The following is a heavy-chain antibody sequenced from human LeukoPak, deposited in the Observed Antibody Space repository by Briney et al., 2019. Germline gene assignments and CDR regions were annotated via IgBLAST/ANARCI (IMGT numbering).Heavy chain of an antibody. CDR2: IIPIFGTA. V-gene: IGHV1-69*13. J-gene: IGHJ4*02. Sequence: GASVKVSCKASGGTFSSYAISWVRQAPGQGLEWMGGIIPIFGTANYAQKFQGRATITADESTSTAYMELSSLRSEDTAVYYCARAGHSGYDGARFFDYWGQGTLVTVSS. CDR1: GGTFSSYA. D-gene: IGHD5-12*01. CDR3: ARAGHSGYDGARFFDY.